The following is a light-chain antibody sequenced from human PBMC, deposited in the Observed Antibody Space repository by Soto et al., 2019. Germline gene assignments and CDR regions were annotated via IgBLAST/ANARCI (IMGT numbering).Light chain of an antibody. CDR1: SSDVGCYDY. J-gene: IGLJ1*01. CDR2: DVT. CDR3: CSFAGSYSYV. Sequence: QSVLTQPRSVSASPGQSVTISCTGTSSDVGCYDYVSWYQQHPGKAPKLIVYDVTERPSGVPDRFSGSKSGNTASLTISGLQAEDEADYSCCSFAGSYSYVFGTGPKVTVL. V-gene: IGLV2-11*01.